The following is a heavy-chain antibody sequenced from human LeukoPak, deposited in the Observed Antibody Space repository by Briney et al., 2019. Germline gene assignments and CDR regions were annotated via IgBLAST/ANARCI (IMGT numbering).Heavy chain of an antibody. J-gene: IGHJ5*02. V-gene: IGHV3-23*01. D-gene: IGHD6-19*01. Sequence: PGGSLRLSCAASGFTFSSYAMSWVRQAPGKGLEWVSAISGSGGSTYYADSVKGRFTISRDNAKNTLYLKMNRLRAEDTAVYYCAKDNGQWLVQGHWFDPWGQGTLVTVSS. CDR1: GFTFSSYA. CDR3: AKDNGQWLVQGHWFDP. CDR2: ISGSGGST.